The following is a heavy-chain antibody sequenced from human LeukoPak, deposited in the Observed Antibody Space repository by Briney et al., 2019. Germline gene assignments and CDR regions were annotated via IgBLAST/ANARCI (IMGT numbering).Heavy chain of an antibody. CDR2: IYYSGST. CDR3: ARSASLEWLSSYYYYMDV. V-gene: IGHV4-59*01. CDR1: GGSISSYY. J-gene: IGHJ6*03. D-gene: IGHD3-3*01. Sequence: SETLSLTCTVSGGSISSYYWSWIRQPPGKGLEWIGYIYYSGSTNYNPSLKSRVTISVDTSKNQFSLKLSSVTAADMAVYYCARSASLEWLSSYYYYMDVWGKGTTVTVSS.